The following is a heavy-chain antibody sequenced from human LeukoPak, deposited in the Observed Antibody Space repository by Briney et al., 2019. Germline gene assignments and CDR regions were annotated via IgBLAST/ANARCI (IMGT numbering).Heavy chain of an antibody. D-gene: IGHD2-15*01. J-gene: IGHJ4*02. CDR1: GYTFTSYG. CDR3: ARAPDSDCIGGSCYPYYFDY. V-gene: IGHV1-18*01. Sequence: ASVKVSCKASGYTFTSYGISWVRQAPGQGLEWMGWISAYNGNTNYAQKLQGRVTMTTDTSTSTAYMELRSLRSDDTAVYYCARAPDSDCIGGSCYPYYFDYWGQGTLVTVSS. CDR2: ISAYNGNT.